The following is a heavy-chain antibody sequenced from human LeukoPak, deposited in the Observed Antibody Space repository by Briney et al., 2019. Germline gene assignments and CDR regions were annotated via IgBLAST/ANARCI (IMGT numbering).Heavy chain of an antibody. V-gene: IGHV4-39*07. D-gene: IGHD1-26*01. CDR1: GGSFSSNSYY. J-gene: IGHJ3*02. CDR3: AREGGYSGSAAFDI. Sequence: SETLSLTCTVSGGSFSSNSYYWGWIRQPPGKGLEWIGSMYYSGSTYYNPSLKSRVTISIDTSKNQFSLKLNSVTAADTAVYYCAREGGYSGSAAFDIWGQGTMVTVSS. CDR2: MYYSGST.